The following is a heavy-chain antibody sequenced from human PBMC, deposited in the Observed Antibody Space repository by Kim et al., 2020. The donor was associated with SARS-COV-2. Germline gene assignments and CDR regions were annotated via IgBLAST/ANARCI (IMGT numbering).Heavy chain of an antibody. J-gene: IGHJ6*02. CDR3: AKRDFGGHEGGFYYYYGMDV. V-gene: IGHV3-30*18. CDR1: GFTFSSYG. CDR2: ISYDGSNK. D-gene: IGHD5-12*01. Sequence: GGSRRLSCAASGFTFSSYGMHWVRQAPGKGLEWVAVISYDGSNKYYADSVKGRFTISRDNSKNTLYLQMNSMRAEDTAVYYWAKRDFGGHEGGFYYYYGMDVWGQGTTVTVSS.